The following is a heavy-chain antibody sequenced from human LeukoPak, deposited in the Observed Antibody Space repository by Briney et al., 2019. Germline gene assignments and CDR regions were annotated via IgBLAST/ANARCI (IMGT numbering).Heavy chain of an antibody. CDR2: ISWDGGST. J-gene: IGHJ4*02. V-gene: IGHV3-43D*03. Sequence: PGGSLRLSCAASGFTFDDYAMHWVRQAPGKGLEWVSLISWDGGSTYYADSVKGRFTISRDNSKNSLYLQMNSLRAEDTALYYCAKETDSSGYYFDYWSQGTLVTVSS. CDR3: AKETDSSGYYFDY. CDR1: GFTFDDYA. D-gene: IGHD3-22*01.